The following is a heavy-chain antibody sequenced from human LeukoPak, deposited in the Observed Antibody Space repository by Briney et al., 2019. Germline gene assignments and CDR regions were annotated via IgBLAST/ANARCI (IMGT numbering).Heavy chain of an antibody. J-gene: IGHJ5*02. CDR3: AGCRGGGWQNYFDT. V-gene: IGHV4-59*08. Sequence: SETLSLTCTVSGGSISSYYWSWIRQPPGKGLEWIGYISYSGSTNYNPSLKSRVTMSVDTSKNQFSLKLSSVTAADTAVYYCAGCRGGGWQNYFDTWGQGALVTVSS. CDR2: ISYSGST. CDR1: GGSISSYY. D-gene: IGHD2-15*01.